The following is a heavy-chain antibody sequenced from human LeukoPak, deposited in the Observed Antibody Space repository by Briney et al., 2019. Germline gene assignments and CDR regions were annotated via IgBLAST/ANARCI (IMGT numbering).Heavy chain of an antibody. CDR3: ARTEYCTRGSCYGLAFDV. CDR1: GFTFSSYG. D-gene: IGHD2-15*01. Sequence: GGSLRLSCTASGFTFSSYGMHWVRQAPGKGLEWVAFIRYDGSNKYYADSVKGRFTISRDNSKNTLYLQMNSLRHEDTAVYHCARTEYCTRGSCYGLAFDVWGQGTMVTVSS. J-gene: IGHJ3*01. CDR2: IRYDGSNK. V-gene: IGHV3-30*02.